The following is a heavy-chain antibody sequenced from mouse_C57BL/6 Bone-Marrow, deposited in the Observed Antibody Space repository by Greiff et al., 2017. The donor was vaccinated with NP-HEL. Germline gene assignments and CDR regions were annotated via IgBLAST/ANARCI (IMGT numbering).Heavy chain of an antibody. V-gene: IGHV1-54*01. CDR2: INPGSGGT. Sequence: QVQLQQSGAELVRPGTSVKVSYKASGYAFTNYLIEWVKQRPGQGLEWIGVINPGSGGTNYNEKFKGKATLTADKSSSTAYMQLSSLTSEDSAVYFCARGIYLFITTVVATDYYAMDYGGQGTSVTVSS. J-gene: IGHJ4*01. CDR1: GYAFTNYL. D-gene: IGHD1-1*01. CDR3: ARGIYLFITTVVATDYYAMDY.